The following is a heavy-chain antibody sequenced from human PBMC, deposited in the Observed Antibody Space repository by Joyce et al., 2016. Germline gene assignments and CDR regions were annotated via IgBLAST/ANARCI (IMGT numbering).Heavy chain of an antibody. CDR3: ARDWASSFDS. Sequence: QVHLAESGGGVVQPGKSLRLSCTASGFTFSAHSMHWVRQAQGKGLECVAFISNDGTSSYYADAVKGRFTISRDNSRNTFSLQMNSLRPEDTAVYFCARDWASSFDSWGQGTLVSVSS. CDR1: GFTFSAHS. V-gene: IGHV3-30-3*01. J-gene: IGHJ4*02. D-gene: IGHD3-16*01. CDR2: ISNDGTSS.